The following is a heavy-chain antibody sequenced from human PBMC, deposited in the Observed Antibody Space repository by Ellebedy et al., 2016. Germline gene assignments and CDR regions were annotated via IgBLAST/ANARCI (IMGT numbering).Heavy chain of an antibody. Sequence: SETLSLTCTVSGDSINSPYWSWIRQSPGKGLEWIGSVYDSGRTNYNPSLKSRVTISLDTSKIHFSLNLSSVTAADTAVYYCARGRWYSYGYRTYYYYGMDVWGQGTTVTVSS. J-gene: IGHJ6*02. D-gene: IGHD5-18*01. V-gene: IGHV4-59*11. CDR2: VYDSGRT. CDR1: GDSINSPY. CDR3: ARGRWYSYGYRTYYYYGMDV.